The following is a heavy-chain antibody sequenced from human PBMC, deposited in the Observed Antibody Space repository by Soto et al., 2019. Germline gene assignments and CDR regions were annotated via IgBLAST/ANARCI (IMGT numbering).Heavy chain of an antibody. Sequence: QVQLVQSGAEVKKPGSSVKVSCKTSGVWFNNNGIGWVRQAPGHGLEWMGGVSPPFRTSNYARKFQGRISITADASTGTVNMELSSLTSEDTAQYYCARVLYYGSGSYSPYGMDVWGQGTTLTVSS. CDR2: VSPPFRTS. D-gene: IGHD3-10*01. CDR1: GVWFNNNG. CDR3: ARVLYYGSGSYSPYGMDV. J-gene: IGHJ6*02. V-gene: IGHV1-69*01.